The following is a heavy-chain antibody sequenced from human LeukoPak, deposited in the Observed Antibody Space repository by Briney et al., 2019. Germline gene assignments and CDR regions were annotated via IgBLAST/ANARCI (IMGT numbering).Heavy chain of an antibody. D-gene: IGHD6-13*01. J-gene: IGHJ4*02. CDR2: INHSGST. CDR3: AREVAAAVYYFDY. V-gene: IGHV4-34*01. Sequence: SETLSPTCAVYGGSFSGYYWSWIRQPPGKGLEWIGEINHSGSTNYNPSLKSRVTISVDTSKNQFSLKLSSVTAADTAVYYCAREVAAAVYYFDYWGQGTLVTVSS. CDR1: GGSFSGYY.